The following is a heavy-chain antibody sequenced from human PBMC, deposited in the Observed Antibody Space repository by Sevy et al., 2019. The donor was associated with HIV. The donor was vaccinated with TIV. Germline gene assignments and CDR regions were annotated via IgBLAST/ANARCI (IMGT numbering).Heavy chain of an antibody. Sequence: GGSLRLSCVASGFIFNSYTMSWVRQAPGKGLEWVSTISGSGGSVYYPDSLKGRFTISSDNFKNTVSLQMNSLRAEDTAVYYCTNRGGVIITGFESWGQGTLVTVSS. CDR2: ISGSGGSV. CDR3: TNRGGVIITGFES. CDR1: GFIFNSYT. V-gene: IGHV3-23*01. J-gene: IGHJ4*02. D-gene: IGHD3-16*01.